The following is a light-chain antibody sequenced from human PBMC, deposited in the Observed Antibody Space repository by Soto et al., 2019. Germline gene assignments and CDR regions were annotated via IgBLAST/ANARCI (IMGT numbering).Light chain of an antibody. V-gene: IGLV1-40*01. CDR1: SSNIGAGYD. CDR3: QSFDTSRSGFVV. J-gene: IGLJ2*01. CDR2: DNN. Sequence: QSVLTQPPSMSGAPGQRVTISCTGSSSNIGAGYDVHWYQQHPGTAPKLLIFDNNNRPSGVSDRFSGSKSDTSASLAITGLQAEDEADYYCQSFDTSRSGFVVFGGGTKLTVL.